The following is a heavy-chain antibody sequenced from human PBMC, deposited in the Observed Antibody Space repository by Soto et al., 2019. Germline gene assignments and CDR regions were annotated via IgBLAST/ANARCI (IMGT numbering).Heavy chain of an antibody. CDR3: ARDGAGGGHSYTYYFGY. D-gene: IGHD5-18*01. V-gene: IGHV1-18*01. CDR1: GYTFTSYG. CDR2: IGVYNGNT. Sequence: ASVKVSCKASGYTFTSYGITWVRQAPGQGLEWMGWIGVYNGNTNYAQRLQGRVTMTTDTSTSTAYMELRSLRSDDTAVYYCARDGAGGGHSYTYYFGYWGQGTLVTVSS. J-gene: IGHJ4*02.